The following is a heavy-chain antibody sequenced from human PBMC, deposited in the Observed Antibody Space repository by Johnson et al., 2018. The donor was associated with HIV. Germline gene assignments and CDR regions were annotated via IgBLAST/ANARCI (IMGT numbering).Heavy chain of an antibody. CDR1: GLTFSNYW. J-gene: IGHJ3*02. CDR3: AKDSSFISGSSGGGFDI. Sequence: VQLVESGGGLVQPGGSLRLSCAASGLTFSNYWMSWVRQAPGKGLEWVANIKQDGSETYYVESVKGRFTISRDNAKNSLYLQMNSLRAEDTALYYCAKDSSFISGSSGGGFDIWGQGTMVTVSS. CDR2: IKQDGSET. D-gene: IGHD6-6*01. V-gene: IGHV3-7*05.